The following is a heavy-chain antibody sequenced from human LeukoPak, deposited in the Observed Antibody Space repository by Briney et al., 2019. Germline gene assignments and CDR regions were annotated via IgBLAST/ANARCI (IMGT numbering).Heavy chain of an antibody. Sequence: GESLKISCKGSGYSFTTYYIGWVRQRPGGGLEWMGIIYPGDSEARYSPSFQGQVTISADKSISTAYLQWSSLKASDTAMYYCARPDGYNSFDYWGQGTLVTVSS. V-gene: IGHV5-51*01. CDR1: GYSFTTYY. CDR2: IYPGDSEA. D-gene: IGHD5-24*01. J-gene: IGHJ4*02. CDR3: ARPDGYNSFDY.